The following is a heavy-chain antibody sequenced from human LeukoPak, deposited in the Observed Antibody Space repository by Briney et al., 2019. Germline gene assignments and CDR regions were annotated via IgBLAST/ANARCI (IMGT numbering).Heavy chain of an antibody. CDR1: GGSISSFY. CDR3: SGSGDYWYFDL. J-gene: IGHJ2*01. D-gene: IGHD3-10*01. Sequence: WETLSLTCTVSGGSISSFYWSWIRQPPGKGLEWIGYFYYRGSSNYNPSLQSRVTISVDTSKNQFSLKLSSVTAADTAVYYCSGSGDYWYFDLWGRGALVTVSS. CDR2: FYYRGSS. V-gene: IGHV4-59*08.